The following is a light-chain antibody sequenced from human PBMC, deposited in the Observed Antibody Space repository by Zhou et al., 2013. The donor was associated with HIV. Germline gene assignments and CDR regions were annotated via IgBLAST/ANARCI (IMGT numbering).Light chain of an antibody. J-gene: IGKJ4*01. V-gene: IGKV3D-15*01. CDR3: QQRNNWPSLS. Sequence: EIVMTQSPATLSVSPGERATLSCRASQSIGSNLAWYQQKPGQAPRLLIYGASSRATGIPARFSGSGSGTDFTLNISSLEPEDFAVYYCQQRNNWPSLSFGGGTKVEMK. CDR1: QSIGSN. CDR2: GAS.